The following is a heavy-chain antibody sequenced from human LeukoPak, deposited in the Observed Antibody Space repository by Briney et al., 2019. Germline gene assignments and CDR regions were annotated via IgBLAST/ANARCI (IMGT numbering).Heavy chain of an antibody. CDR2: ISAYNGNT. J-gene: IGHJ4*02. Sequence: ASVKVSCKASGYTFTSYGISWVRQAPGQGLEWMGWISAYNGNTNYAQRLQGSVTMTTDTSTNTAYLELRSLRSDDTAVYYCARDCSGGSCYWGRGTLVTVSS. CDR1: GYTFTSYG. V-gene: IGHV1-18*01. D-gene: IGHD2-15*01. CDR3: ARDCSGGSCY.